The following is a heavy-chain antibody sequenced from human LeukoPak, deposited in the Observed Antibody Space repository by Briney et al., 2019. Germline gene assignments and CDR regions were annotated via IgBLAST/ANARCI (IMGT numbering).Heavy chain of an antibody. CDR2: IYTSGST. CDR3: AREGPPGCSSTSCYTDY. V-gene: IGHV4-61*02. CDR1: GDSISSGIYY. J-gene: IGHJ4*02. Sequence: SETLSLTCTVSGDSISSGIYYWSWIRQPAGKGLEWIGRIYTSGSTNYNPSLKSRVTISVDTSKNQFSLKLSSVTAADTAVYYCAREGPPGCSSTSCYTDYWGQGTLVTVSS. D-gene: IGHD2-2*02.